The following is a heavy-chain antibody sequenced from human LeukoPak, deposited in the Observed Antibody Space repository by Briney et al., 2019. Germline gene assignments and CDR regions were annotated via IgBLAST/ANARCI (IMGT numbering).Heavy chain of an antibody. CDR3: ARDLKYCSSTSCYPPSDDYFDY. CDR2: ISSSSSYI. J-gene: IGHJ4*02. V-gene: IGHV3-21*01. Sequence: GGSLRLSCAASGFTFSSYSMDWVRQAPGKGLEWVSSISSSSSYIYYADSVKGRFTISRDNAKNSLYLQMNSLRAEDTAVYYCARDLKYCSSTSCYPPSDDYFDYWGQGTLVTVSS. CDR1: GFTFSSYS. D-gene: IGHD2-2*01.